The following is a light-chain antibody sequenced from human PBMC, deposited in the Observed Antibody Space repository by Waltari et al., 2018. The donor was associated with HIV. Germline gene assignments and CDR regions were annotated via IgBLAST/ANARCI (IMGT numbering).Light chain of an antibody. V-gene: IGLV2-23*02. Sequence: QSALTQPASVSGSPGQSITISCTGTSSDVGGYNLVSWYQQHPGTAPKLIIYEVSKRPSGVSNLISGSKSGNTAALTISGLHAEDEADYYGCAYAGSTTYVIFGGGTKLTVL. CDR3: CAYAGSTTYVI. CDR2: EVS. CDR1: SSDVGGYNL. J-gene: IGLJ2*01.